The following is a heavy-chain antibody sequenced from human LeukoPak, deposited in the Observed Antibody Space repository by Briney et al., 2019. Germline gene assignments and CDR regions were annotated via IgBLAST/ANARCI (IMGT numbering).Heavy chain of an antibody. CDR1: GFTFSSSTFGSYT. D-gene: IGHD4-11*01. CDR2: ISSTGTYI. J-gene: IGHJ4*02. Sequence: PGESLRLSCATSGFTFSSSTFGSYTMNWARQAPGKGLEWVSSISSTGTYIYYTDSVKGRFTISRDIANSLLYLQMNSLRADDTAVYYCARDLDYSTGFDYWGQGTLVTVSS. V-gene: IGHV3-21*01. CDR3: ARDLDYSTGFDY.